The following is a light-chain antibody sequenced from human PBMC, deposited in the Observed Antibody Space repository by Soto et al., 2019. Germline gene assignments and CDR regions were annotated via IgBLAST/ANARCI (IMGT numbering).Light chain of an antibody. CDR1: QAFGKY. V-gene: IGKV1-27*01. CDR3: QDYNSVPYR. J-gene: IGKJ3*01. CDR2: ATS. Sequence: EIQMTQSPSSLSASVGDRIIITCRASQAFGKYVAWYQQKPGNAPKLLISATSTLHAGVPTRFSGSGSGTEFTITISVQQPEDVATYCCQDYNSVPYRFGPGTRVDIK.